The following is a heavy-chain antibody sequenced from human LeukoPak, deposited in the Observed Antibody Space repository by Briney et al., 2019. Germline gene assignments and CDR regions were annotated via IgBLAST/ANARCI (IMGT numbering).Heavy chain of an antibody. CDR1: GYSFTNYW. CDR3: ARRVDYGDYISFDY. D-gene: IGHD4-17*01. Sequence: GESLKISCKGSGYSFTNYWIGWVRRLPGKGLEWMGIIYPGDSDTRYSPSFQDQVTMSADKSIRTAYLQWSSLKASDTAMYYCARRVDYGDYISFDYWGQGTLVTVSS. J-gene: IGHJ4*02. CDR2: IYPGDSDT. V-gene: IGHV5-51*01.